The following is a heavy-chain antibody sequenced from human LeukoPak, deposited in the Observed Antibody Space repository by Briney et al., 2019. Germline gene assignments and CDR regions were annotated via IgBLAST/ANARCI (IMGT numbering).Heavy chain of an antibody. CDR2: IYYYGST. CDR3: ARHPVNRYFFDY. V-gene: IGHV4-39*01. Sequence: SETLSLTCTASGGSFSSSSYYRGWIRQPPGKGLEWIGSIYYYGSTYYNPSLHSRVTISVDTSKNQFSLKLSSVTAADTAVYYCARHPVNRYFFDYWGQGTLVTVSS. J-gene: IGHJ4*02. CDR1: GGSFSSSSYY.